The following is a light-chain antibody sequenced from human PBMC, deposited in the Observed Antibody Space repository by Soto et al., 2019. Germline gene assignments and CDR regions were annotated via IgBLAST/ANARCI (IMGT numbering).Light chain of an antibody. V-gene: IGKV3-11*01. J-gene: IGKJ1*01. CDR1: QSVTGD. Sequence: EIVLTQSPATLSLSPGQRATLSCRASQSVTGDLAWIQQKPGQAPRLLIYYTYNGATCLPARFSASRSGTDFTLNLSSLEPEDFAVYYCQQRNTWPWTFGQRTKVEIK. CDR3: QQRNTWPWT. CDR2: YTY.